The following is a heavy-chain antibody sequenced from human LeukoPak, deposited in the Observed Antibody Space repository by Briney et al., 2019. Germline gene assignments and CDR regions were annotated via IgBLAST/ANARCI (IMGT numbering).Heavy chain of an antibody. CDR2: IYSGGST. D-gene: IGHD4-17*01. CDR3: ARDQYGDYFFDY. CDR1: GFTVSSNY. J-gene: IGHJ4*02. V-gene: IGHV3-66*01. Sequence: GGSLRLSCAASGFTVSSNYMSWVREAPGKGLEWVSVIYSGGSTYYADSVKGRFTISRDNSKNTLYLQMNSLRAEDTAVYYCARDQYGDYFFDYWGQGTLVTVSS.